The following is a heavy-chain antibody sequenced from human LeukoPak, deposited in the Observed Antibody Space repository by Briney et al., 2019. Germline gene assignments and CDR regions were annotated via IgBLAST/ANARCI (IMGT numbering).Heavy chain of an antibody. CDR2: INSDGSST. CDR1: GFTFSSYW. J-gene: IGHJ3*02. Sequence: GGSLRLPCAASGFTFSSYWMHWVRQAPGKGLVWVSRINSDGSSTSYADSVKGRFTISRDNAKNTLYLQMNSLRAEDTAVYYCARVPDYYDCSGYYSLAFDIWGQGTMVTVSS. D-gene: IGHD3-22*01. V-gene: IGHV3-74*01. CDR3: ARVPDYYDCSGYYSLAFDI.